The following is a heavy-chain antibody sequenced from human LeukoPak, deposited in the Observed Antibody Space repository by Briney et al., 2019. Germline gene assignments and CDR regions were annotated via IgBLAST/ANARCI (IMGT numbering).Heavy chain of an antibody. V-gene: IGHV4-34*01. CDR2: INHSGST. Sequence: PSETLSLTCVRYGGSFNVYYWAWIRQPRGKELEGMGEINHSGSTKYSPSLKCRVTISVDSSKRQLTLKLTSVTAPDTAIYYCASKDTSDYHYGSFDIWGQGTMVTVSP. CDR3: ASKDTSDYHYGSFDI. J-gene: IGHJ3*02. D-gene: IGHD3-22*01. CDR1: GGSFNVYY.